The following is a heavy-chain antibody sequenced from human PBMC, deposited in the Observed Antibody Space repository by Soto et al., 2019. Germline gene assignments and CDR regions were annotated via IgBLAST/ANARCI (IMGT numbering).Heavy chain of an antibody. D-gene: IGHD5-18*01. J-gene: IGHJ4*02. CDR1: GGTFSTYA. CDR3: ANGIQLLLTRINNGYSG. CDR2: IIPMFGTA. V-gene: IGHV1-69*05. Sequence: QVQLVQSGAEVKKPESSVKVSCKAPGGTFSTYAISWVRQAPGQGLEWMGGIIPMFGTANYAQRFQDRVTITPEQTHNTGYIELGRLRSEGPALYFFANGIQLLLTRINNGYSGWGQGTLVTVSS.